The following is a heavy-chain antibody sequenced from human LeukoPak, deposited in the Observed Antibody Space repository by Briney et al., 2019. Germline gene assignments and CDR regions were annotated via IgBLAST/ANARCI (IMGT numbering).Heavy chain of an antibody. J-gene: IGHJ4*02. Sequence: SVKVSCKASGGTFSSYAISWVRQAPGQGLEWMGGIIPISGTANYAQKFQGRVTITADESTSTAYMELSSLRSEDTAVYYCARSTAMVISRFLVDYWGQGTLVTVSS. CDR1: GGTFSSYA. CDR3: ARSTAMVISRFLVDY. CDR2: IIPISGTA. D-gene: IGHD5-18*01. V-gene: IGHV1-69*13.